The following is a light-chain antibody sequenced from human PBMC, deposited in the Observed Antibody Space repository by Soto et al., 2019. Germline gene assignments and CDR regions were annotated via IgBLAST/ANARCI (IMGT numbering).Light chain of an antibody. CDR1: QNIRSR. CDR2: DAS. V-gene: IGKV1-5*01. Sequence: DLPIAPSSSPLSCSLRNRDTLPFRASQNIRSRLAWFQQKPGKAPKLLIYDASSLESGVPQRFSGSGSGTEFTLTISSLQTDDFSTYYCQQYHSYWTFGQGTKVDI. CDR3: QQYHSYWT. J-gene: IGKJ1*01.